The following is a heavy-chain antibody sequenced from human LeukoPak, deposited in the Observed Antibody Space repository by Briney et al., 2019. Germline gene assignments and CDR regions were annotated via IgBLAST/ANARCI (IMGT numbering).Heavy chain of an antibody. CDR2: IKQDGSEK. J-gene: IGHJ4*02. V-gene: IGHV3-7*01. Sequence: GGSLRLSCAASGFTFSSYWMSWVRQVPGKGLEWLANIKQDGSEKYYVDSVKGRFTISRDNAKNSLYLQMNSLRAEDTAVYYCARDDGYNNYFDCWGQGTLVTVSS. CDR3: ARDDGYNNYFDC. D-gene: IGHD5-24*01. CDR1: GFTFSSYW.